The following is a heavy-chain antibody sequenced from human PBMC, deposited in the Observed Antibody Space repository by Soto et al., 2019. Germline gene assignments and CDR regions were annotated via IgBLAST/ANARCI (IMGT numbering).Heavy chain of an antibody. V-gene: IGHV2-70*11. J-gene: IGHJ4*02. D-gene: IGHD4-17*01. Sequence: LVNQSLSLRLTCALSGFCLSTKKMCVSWIRQPPGKALEWLARIDWDDDTHYTTSLKTRLTISKDTSKNQVVLTMTNMDPVDTATSYCARFVTTVTGLDYWGEGTLVTLSS. CDR1: GFCLSTKKMC. CDR3: ARFVTTVTGLDY. CDR2: IDWDDDT.